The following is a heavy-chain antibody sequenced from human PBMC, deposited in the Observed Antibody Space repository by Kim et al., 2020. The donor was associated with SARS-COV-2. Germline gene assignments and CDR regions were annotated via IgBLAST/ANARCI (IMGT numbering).Heavy chain of an antibody. CDR3: ARNGGLNLDY. J-gene: IGHJ4*02. CDR2: ISGDGSSK. CDR1: GFTFSSHW. V-gene: IGHV3-74*01. Sequence: GGSLRLSCAASGFTFSSHWMHWVRQAPGKGLVWVSRISGDGSSKSYADFVKGRFTVSRDNAKNTLYMQMNSLRVEDTAVYYCARNGGLNLDYWGQGAPVT.